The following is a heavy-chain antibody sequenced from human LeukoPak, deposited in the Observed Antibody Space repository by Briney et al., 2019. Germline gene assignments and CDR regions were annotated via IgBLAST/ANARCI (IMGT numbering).Heavy chain of an antibody. CDR3: ARAVGSGSYYFDY. CDR1: GGSISSYY. V-gene: IGHV4-59*01. CDR2: IYYSGST. D-gene: IGHD1-26*01. Sequence: SETLSLTCTVSGGSISSYYWSWIRQPPGKGLEWIGYIYYSGSTNYNPSLKSRVTISVDTSKNQFSLKLSSVTAADTAVYHCARAVGSGSYYFDYWGQGTLVTVSS. J-gene: IGHJ4*02.